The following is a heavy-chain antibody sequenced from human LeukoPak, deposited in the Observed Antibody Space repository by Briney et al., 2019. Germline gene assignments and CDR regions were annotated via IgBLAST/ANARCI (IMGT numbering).Heavy chain of an antibody. V-gene: IGHV3-20*04. Sequence: GGSLRLSCAASGFTFDDYGMSWVRQAPGKGLEWVSGINWNGGSTGYADSVKGRFTISRDNAKNSLYLQMNSLRAEATALYYCASGSGSGYYYFVYWGQGTLVTVSS. CDR3: ASGSGSGYYYFVY. D-gene: IGHD3-22*01. J-gene: IGHJ4*02. CDR2: INWNGGST. CDR1: GFTFDDYG.